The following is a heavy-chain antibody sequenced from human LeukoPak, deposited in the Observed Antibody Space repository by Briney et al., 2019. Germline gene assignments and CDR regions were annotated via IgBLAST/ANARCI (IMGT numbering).Heavy chain of an antibody. CDR2: INHSGST. Sequence: SETLSLTCAVYGGSFSGYYWSWIRQPPGKGLEWIGEINHSGSTNYNPSLKSRVTISVDTSKNQFSLKLSSVTAADTAVYYCARSSFNYYDSSGYYFYWGQGTLVTVSS. V-gene: IGHV4-34*01. CDR1: GGSFSGYY. J-gene: IGHJ4*02. CDR3: ARSSFNYYDSSGYYFY. D-gene: IGHD3-22*01.